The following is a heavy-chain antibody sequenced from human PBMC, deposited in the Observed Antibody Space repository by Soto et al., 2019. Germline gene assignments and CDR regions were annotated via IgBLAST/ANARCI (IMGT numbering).Heavy chain of an antibody. V-gene: IGHV3-48*02. CDR2: ISTSGSTI. CDR1: GFTFSDYS. J-gene: IGHJ4*02. Sequence: GGSLRLSCAASGFTFSDYSMHWVRQAPGKGLEWVSYISTSGSTIDYADSVKGRFTTSRDNALNLVYLQMTSLRDEDTAVYYSTWQWQTNRPGYYFDYWGQGTPVTVSS. CDR3: TWQWQTNRPGYYFDY. D-gene: IGHD6-19*01.